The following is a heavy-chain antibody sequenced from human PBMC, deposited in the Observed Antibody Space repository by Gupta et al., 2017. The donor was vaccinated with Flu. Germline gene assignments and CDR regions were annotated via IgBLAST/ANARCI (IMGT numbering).Heavy chain of an antibody. J-gene: IGHJ4*02. Sequence: QKLQDRLTMSTDTSTNTAYIELRSLRSDDTAVYYCERDGGGWCGYPDYWGQGTLVTVSS. D-gene: IGHD3-3*01. CDR3: ERDGGGWCGYPDY. V-gene: IGHV1-18*01.